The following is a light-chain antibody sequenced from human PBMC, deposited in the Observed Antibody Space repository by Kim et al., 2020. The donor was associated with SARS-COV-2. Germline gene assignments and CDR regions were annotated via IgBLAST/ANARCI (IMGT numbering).Light chain of an antibody. Sequence: DIHMTQSPSSLSASVGDRVTITCQASQDISNHLNWYQQKPGKAPQLLMYDASNLATGVPSRFSGSGSETDFTFTISSLQPEDIATYYCQQFDNLPLTFGGGTKVDIK. V-gene: IGKV1-33*01. CDR2: DAS. CDR1: QDISNH. J-gene: IGKJ4*01. CDR3: QQFDNLPLT.